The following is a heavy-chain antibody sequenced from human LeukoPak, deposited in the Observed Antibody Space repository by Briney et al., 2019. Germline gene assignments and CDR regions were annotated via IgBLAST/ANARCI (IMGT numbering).Heavy chain of an antibody. J-gene: IGHJ3*02. D-gene: IGHD6-19*01. CDR2: IKQDGSEK. CDR1: GFTFSSYW. Sequence: GGSLRLSCAASGFTFSSYWMSWVRQAPGKGLEWVANIKQDGSEKYYVDSVKGRFTISRDNAKNSPYLQMNSLRAEDTAVYYCARGLGAYSSGWYAFDIWGQGTMVTVSS. V-gene: IGHV3-7*01. CDR3: ARGLGAYSSGWYAFDI.